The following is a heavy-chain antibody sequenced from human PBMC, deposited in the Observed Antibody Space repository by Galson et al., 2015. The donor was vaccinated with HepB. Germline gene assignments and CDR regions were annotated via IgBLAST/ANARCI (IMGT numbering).Heavy chain of an antibody. V-gene: IGHV3-49*04. CDR3: TRQERYCSSTSCSFFRDAFDI. Sequence: SLRLSCAASGFTVSSNYMSWVRQAPGKGLEWVGFIRSKAYGGTTEYAASVKGRFTISRDDSKSIAYLQMNSLKTEDTAVYYCTRQERYCSSTSCSFFRDAFDIWGQGTMVTVSS. CDR1: GFTVSSNY. D-gene: IGHD2-2*01. J-gene: IGHJ3*02. CDR2: IRSKAYGGTT.